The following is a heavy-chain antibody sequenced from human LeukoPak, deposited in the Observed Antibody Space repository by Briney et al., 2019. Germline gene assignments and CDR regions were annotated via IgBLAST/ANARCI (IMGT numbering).Heavy chain of an antibody. CDR3: ATSGWYLLPGVY. D-gene: IGHD6-19*01. CDR2: IYHTGNA. J-gene: IGHJ4*02. CDR1: GGSFSGYY. V-gene: IGHV4-34*01. Sequence: PSETLSLTCAVYGGSFSGYYWSWIRQPPGKGLEWIGEIYHTGNANYDPSLKSRVTISIDKSKNQFSLTLSFVTAADTAAYYCATSGWYLLPGVYWGQGTLVTVSS.